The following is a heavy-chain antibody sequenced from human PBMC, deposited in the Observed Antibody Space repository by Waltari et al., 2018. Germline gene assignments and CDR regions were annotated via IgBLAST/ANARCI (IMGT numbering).Heavy chain of an antibody. D-gene: IGHD1-26*01. CDR3: ARAFQYGGTSHFDD. V-gene: IGHV3-72*01. Sequence: EVQLAESGGGLVPPGGSLRLSCAVSGFTFSAYYMDGVRQAPGKGLEWVARSRNKANSYTTEYAASVKGRFTISRDDSKNSLNLQMNSLETDDTAVYFCARAFQYGGTSHFDDWGQGTLVTVSS. J-gene: IGHJ4*02. CDR1: GFTFSAYY. CDR2: SRNKANSYTT.